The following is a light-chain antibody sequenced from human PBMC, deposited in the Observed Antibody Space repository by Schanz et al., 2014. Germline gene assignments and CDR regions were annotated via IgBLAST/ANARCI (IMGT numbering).Light chain of an antibody. CDR3: QHYDSYYTWT. CDR1: QSISSW. Sequence: DIQMTQSPSTLSASVGDRVTITCRASQSISSWLAWYQQKPGKAPKLLIYDASSLESGVPSRFSGSGSGTEFTLTISSLQPDDFATYYCQHYDSYYTWTFGQGTKVEIK. J-gene: IGKJ1*01. V-gene: IGKV1-5*01. CDR2: DAS.